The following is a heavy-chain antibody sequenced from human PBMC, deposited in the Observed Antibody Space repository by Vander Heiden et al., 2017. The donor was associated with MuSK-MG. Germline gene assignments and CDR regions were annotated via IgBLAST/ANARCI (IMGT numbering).Heavy chain of an antibody. CDR2: INPNSGGT. Sequence: QVQLVQSGAEVKKPGASVKVSCKASGYTFTASYMHWVRQAPGQGLEWMGWINPNSGGTNYAQKFQGRVTMTSDTSISTVYMELSRLISDDTAFYYCARGVYCSGGSCNPRPFDNWGPGTLVTVSS. J-gene: IGHJ4*02. CDR3: ARGVYCSGGSCNPRPFDN. CDR1: GYTFTASY. D-gene: IGHD2-15*01. V-gene: IGHV1-2*02.